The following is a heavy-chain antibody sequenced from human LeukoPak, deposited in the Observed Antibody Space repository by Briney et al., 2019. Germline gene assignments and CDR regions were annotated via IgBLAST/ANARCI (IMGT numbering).Heavy chain of an antibody. V-gene: IGHV3-74*01. CDR2: INSDGSST. CDR3: ARDDNRGHDAFDI. Sequence: GGSLRLSCAASGFTFSNYWMHWVRQAPGKGLVWVSRINSDGSSTNYADSVKGRFTISRDNAKNSLYLQMNSLRAEDTAVYYCARDDNRGHDAFDIWGQGTMVTVSS. CDR1: GFTFSNYW. J-gene: IGHJ3*02. D-gene: IGHD5-24*01.